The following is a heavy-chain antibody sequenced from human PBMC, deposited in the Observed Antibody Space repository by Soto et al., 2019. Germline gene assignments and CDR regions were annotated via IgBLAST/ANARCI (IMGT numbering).Heavy chain of an antibody. V-gene: IGHV1-18*01. CDR2: ISAYNGNT. CDR1: GYTFTSYG. D-gene: IGHD5-18*01. CDR3: ARGYVDTALYYYYYGMDV. Sequence: ASVKVSCKASGYTFTSYGISWVRQAPGQGLEWMGWISAYNGNTNYAQKLQGRVTMTTDTSTSTAYVELRSLRSDDTAVYYCARGYVDTALYYYYYGMDVWGQGTTVTVSS. J-gene: IGHJ6*02.